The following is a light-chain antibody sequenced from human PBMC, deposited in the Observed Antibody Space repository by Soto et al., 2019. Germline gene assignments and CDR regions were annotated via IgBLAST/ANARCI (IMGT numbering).Light chain of an antibody. J-gene: IGLJ1*01. CDR2: DVN. V-gene: IGLV2-11*01. CDR1: SSDVGALNY. Sequence: QSALTQPRSVSGSPGQSVTISCTGTSSDVGALNYVSWYRQNPGKAPKLMIYDVNKRPSGVPDRFSGSKSGNTASLTISGLQAEDEADYYCCSYAATDTYVFGTGTKLTVL. CDR3: CSYAATDTYV.